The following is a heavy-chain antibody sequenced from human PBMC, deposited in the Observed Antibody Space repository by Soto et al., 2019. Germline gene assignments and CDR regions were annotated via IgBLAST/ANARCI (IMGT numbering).Heavy chain of an antibody. CDR2: ISYDGSNE. CDR3: TKEYIVGTTWGYFES. CDR1: GFIFSTYG. Sequence: QVQLVQSGGGVVQPGRSLRLSCVASGFIFSTYGMHWVRQVPGKGLEWVAHISYDGSNEYYADSVKGRFTVSRDNAKNTRDLQMNGLKTEDTALYYCTKEYIVGTTWGYFESWGQGALVIVSS. D-gene: IGHD1-1*01. J-gene: IGHJ4*02. V-gene: IGHV3-30*18.